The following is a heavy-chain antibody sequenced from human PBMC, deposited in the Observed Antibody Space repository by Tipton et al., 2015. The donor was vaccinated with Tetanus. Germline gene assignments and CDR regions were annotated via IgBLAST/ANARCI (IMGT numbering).Heavy chain of an antibody. J-gene: IGHJ4*02. CDR1: GGSISTSIYF. V-gene: IGHV4-39*01. Sequence: GLVKPSETLSLSCSASGGSISTSIYFWGWIRQPPGKGLEWIGSIDYSGSTYYNPSLKSRVTMSVDTSNNQFSLNLSSVTAADTAVYYCAREAGHDYGAFEYWGQGSLVTVSS. D-gene: IGHD4-17*01. CDR2: IDYSGST. CDR3: AREAGHDYGAFEY.